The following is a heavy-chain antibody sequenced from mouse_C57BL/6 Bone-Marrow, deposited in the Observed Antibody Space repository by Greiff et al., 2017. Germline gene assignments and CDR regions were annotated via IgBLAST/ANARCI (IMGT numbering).Heavy chain of an antibody. J-gene: IGHJ1*03. D-gene: IGHD1-1*01. V-gene: IGHV1-81*01. CDR1: GYTFTSYG. Sequence: VQLQQSGAELARPGASVKLSCKASGYTFTSYGISWVKQRTGQGLEWIGEIYPRRGNTYYNEKFKGKATRTADKSSSTAYMERRSLTSEDSAVYFCARHGSSLWYFDVWGTGTTVTVSS. CDR2: IYPRRGNT. CDR3: ARHGSSLWYFDV.